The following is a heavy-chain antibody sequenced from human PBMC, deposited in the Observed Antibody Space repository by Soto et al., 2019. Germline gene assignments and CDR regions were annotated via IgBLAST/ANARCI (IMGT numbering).Heavy chain of an antibody. V-gene: IGHV4-39*01. D-gene: IGHD3-3*01. Sequence: PSETLSLTCTVSGGSISISSYYGGWIRQPPGKGLEWIGNIYYSGSTYYNPSLKSRVTISVDTSKNQFSLKLSSVTAADTAVYYCARYDFWSGYYAYWGQGTLVTVSS. CDR2: IYYSGST. J-gene: IGHJ4*02. CDR3: ARYDFWSGYYAY. CDR1: GGSISISSYY.